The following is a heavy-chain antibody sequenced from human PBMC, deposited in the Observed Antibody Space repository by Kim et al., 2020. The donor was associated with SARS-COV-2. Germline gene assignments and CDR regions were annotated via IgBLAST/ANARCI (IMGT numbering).Heavy chain of an antibody. CDR3: PRGVYYYDSSGYLYFQH. J-gene: IGHJ1*01. CDR1: GGSFSGYY. D-gene: IGHD3-22*01. V-gene: IGHV4-34*01. Sequence: SETLSLTCAVYGGSFSGYYRSWIRQPPGKGLVWVAEINHIGSTNYNPSLKSRLTIIVDTSKNQFSLMLSYVTAADTAVDYCPRGVYYYDSSGYLYFQH. CDR2: INHIGST.